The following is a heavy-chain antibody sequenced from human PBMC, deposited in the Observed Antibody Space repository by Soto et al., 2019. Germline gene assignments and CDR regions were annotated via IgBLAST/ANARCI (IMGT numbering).Heavy chain of an antibody. CDR1: GYTFTGYY. Sequence: ASVKVSCKASGYTFTGYYMHWVRQAPGQGLEWMGWINPNSGGTNYAQKFQGWVTMTRDTSISTAYMELSRLRSDDTTVYYCARGLKDCSSTSCYPWGTFDPWGQGTLVTVSS. D-gene: IGHD2-2*01. CDR3: ARGLKDCSSTSCYPWGTFDP. CDR2: INPNSGGT. V-gene: IGHV1-2*04. J-gene: IGHJ5*02.